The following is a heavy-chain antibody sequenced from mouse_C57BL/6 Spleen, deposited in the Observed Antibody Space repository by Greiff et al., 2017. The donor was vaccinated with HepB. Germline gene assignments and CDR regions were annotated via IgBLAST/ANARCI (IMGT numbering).Heavy chain of an antibody. CDR1: GYTFTDYY. Sequence: EVQLQQSGPVLVKPGASVKMSCKASGYTFTDYYMNWVKQSHGKSLEWIGVINPYNGGTSYNQKFKGKATLTVDKSSSTAYIELNSLTSEDSAVYYCASGFDYDGWYFDVWGTGTTVTVSS. CDR2: INPYNGGT. CDR3: ASGFDYDGWYFDV. J-gene: IGHJ1*03. V-gene: IGHV1-19*01. D-gene: IGHD2-4*01.